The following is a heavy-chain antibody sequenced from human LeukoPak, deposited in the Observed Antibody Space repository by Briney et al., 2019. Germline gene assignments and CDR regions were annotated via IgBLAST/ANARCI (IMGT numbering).Heavy chain of an antibody. J-gene: IGHJ4*02. V-gene: IGHV3-23*01. CDR2: ISGSGGST. D-gene: IGHD3-10*01. CDR1: AFNFSDYA. CDR3: AKGGAWFGEFHY. Sequence: HPGGSLRLSCAASAFNFSDYAMSWVRQAPGKGLEWVSAISGSGGSTYYADSVKGRFTISRDNSKNTLYLQMNSLRAEDTAVYYCAKGGAWFGEFHYWGQGTLVTVSS.